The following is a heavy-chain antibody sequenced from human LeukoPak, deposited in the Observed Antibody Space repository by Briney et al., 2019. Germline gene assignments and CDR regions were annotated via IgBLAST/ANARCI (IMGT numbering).Heavy chain of an antibody. D-gene: IGHD3-22*01. V-gene: IGHV3-11*04. CDR3: ARSLIVASGDY. Sequence: PGGSLRLSCAASGFRFDSFYMGWIRQVPGKGLDYIALISASGAVPYYAESVKGRFTISRDNAKNSVSLQMNSLSADDTAVYYCARSLIVASGDYWGQGTLVTVSS. CDR1: GFRFDSFY. J-gene: IGHJ4*02. CDR2: ISASGAVP.